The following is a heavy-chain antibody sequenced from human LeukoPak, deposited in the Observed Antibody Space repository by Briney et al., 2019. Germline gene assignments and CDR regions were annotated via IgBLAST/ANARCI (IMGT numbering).Heavy chain of an antibody. Sequence: SVKVSCKAFGGTFSNYAITWVRQAPGQGLEWMGRIIPIFGTANSAQKFQGRVTITTDESTSTDYMELSSLRSEDTAVYYCARGDGYGYNWFDSWGQGTLVTVSS. CDR1: GGTFSNYA. CDR2: IIPIFGTA. CDR3: ARGDGYGYNWFDS. J-gene: IGHJ5*01. V-gene: IGHV1-69*05. D-gene: IGHD5-24*01.